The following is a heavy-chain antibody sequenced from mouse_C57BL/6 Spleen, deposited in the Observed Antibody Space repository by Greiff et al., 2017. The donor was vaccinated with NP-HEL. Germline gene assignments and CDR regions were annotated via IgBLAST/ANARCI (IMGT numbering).Heavy chain of an antibody. CDR3: ARRGYYDGDY. J-gene: IGHJ2*01. CDR1: GYTFTSYW. CDR2: IDPSDSYT. D-gene: IGHD1-1*01. V-gene: IGHV1-50*01. Sequence: QVQLQQPGAELVKPGASVKLSCKASGYTFTSYWMQWVKQRPGQGLEWIGEIDPSDSYTNNNKKFKGKATLTVDTSSSTAYMQLSSLTSEDAAVYYCARRGYYDGDYWGQGTTLTVSS.